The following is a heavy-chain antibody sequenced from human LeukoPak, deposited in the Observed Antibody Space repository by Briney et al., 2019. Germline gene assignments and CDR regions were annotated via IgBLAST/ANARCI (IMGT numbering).Heavy chain of an antibody. J-gene: IGHJ3*02. CDR3: TRHLYDSNAFDI. V-gene: IGHV3-73*01. D-gene: IGHD3-22*01. CDR2: IRSKPNSYAT. Sequence: PGGSLRLSCAASGFTFSGSAIRWVRQASGKGREWVGRIRSKPNSYATAYTASVKGRFTISRDDSKNTAYLQMNSLKTEDTAVYYCTRHLYDSNAFDIWGQGTMVTVSS. CDR1: GFTFSGSA.